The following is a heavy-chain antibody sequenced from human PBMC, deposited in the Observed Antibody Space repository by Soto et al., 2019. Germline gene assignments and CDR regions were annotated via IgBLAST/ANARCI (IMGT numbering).Heavy chain of an antibody. CDR1: GGTFSSYA. Sequence: QVQLVQSGAEVKKPGSSVKVSCKASGGTFSSYAISWVRQAPGQGLEWMGGIIPIFGTANYAQKFQDRVTITADESTSTAYMELSSLRSEDTAVYYCARVEWELQSRNYGMDVWGQGTTVTVSS. J-gene: IGHJ6*02. D-gene: IGHD1-26*01. V-gene: IGHV1-69*01. CDR2: IIPIFGTA. CDR3: ARVEWELQSRNYGMDV.